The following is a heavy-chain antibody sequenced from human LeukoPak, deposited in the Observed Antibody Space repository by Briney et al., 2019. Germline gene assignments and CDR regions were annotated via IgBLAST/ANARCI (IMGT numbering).Heavy chain of an antibody. Sequence: GGSLRLSCAASGFTFSSYAMHWVRQAPGKGLEWVAVISYDGSNKYYADSVKGRFTISRDNSKNTLYLQMNSLRAEDTAVYYCARGESYGSGSYLYYFDYWGQGTLVTVSS. CDR2: ISYDGSNK. V-gene: IGHV3-30-3*01. CDR1: GFTFSSYA. J-gene: IGHJ4*02. D-gene: IGHD3-10*01. CDR3: ARGESYGSGSYLYYFDY.